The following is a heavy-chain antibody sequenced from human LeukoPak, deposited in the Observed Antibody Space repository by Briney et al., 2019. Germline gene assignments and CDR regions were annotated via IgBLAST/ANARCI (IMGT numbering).Heavy chain of an antibody. V-gene: IGHV3-21*01. CDR3: AREDSSENFDY. D-gene: IGHD6-13*01. Sequence: GGSLRLSCAASGFTFSGSAMHWVRQAPGKGLEWVSSITSDFSHIYYAASVRGRFTVSRDNAKNSLYLQMNSLRAEDTAVYYCAREDSSENFDYWGQGTLVTVSS. J-gene: IGHJ4*02. CDR1: GFTFSGSA. CDR2: ITSDFSHI.